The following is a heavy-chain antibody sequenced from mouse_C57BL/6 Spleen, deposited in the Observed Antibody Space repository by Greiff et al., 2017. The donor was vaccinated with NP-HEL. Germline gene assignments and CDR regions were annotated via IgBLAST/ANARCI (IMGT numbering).Heavy chain of an antibody. Sequence: VQLHQSGAELARPGASVKMSCKASGYTFTSYTMHWVKQRPGQGLEWIGYINPSSGYTKYNQKFKDKATLTADKSSSTAYMQLSSLTSEDSAVYYCARERVITTVVATGFDYWGQGTTRTVSS. V-gene: IGHV1-4*01. CDR2: INPSSGYT. D-gene: IGHD1-1*01. CDR3: ARERVITTVVATGFDY. CDR1: GYTFTSYT. J-gene: IGHJ2*01.